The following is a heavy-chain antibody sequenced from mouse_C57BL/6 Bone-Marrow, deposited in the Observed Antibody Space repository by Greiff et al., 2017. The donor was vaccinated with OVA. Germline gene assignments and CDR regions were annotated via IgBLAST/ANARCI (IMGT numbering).Heavy chain of an antibody. CDR2: INPNNGGT. D-gene: IGHD2-1*01. V-gene: IGHV1-18*01. Sequence: EVQLQQSGPELVKPGASVKIPCKASGYTFTDYNMDWVKQSHGKSLEWIGDINPNNGGTIYNQKFKGKATLTVDKSSSTAYMELRSLTSEDTAVYYCARWGIYYGNYEGDYYAMDYWGQGTSVTVSS. J-gene: IGHJ4*01. CDR1: GYTFTDYN. CDR3: ARWGIYYGNYEGDYYAMDY.